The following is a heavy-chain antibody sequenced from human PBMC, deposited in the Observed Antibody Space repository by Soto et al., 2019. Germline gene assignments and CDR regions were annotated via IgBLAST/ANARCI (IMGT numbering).Heavy chain of an antibody. J-gene: IGHJ4*02. CDR3: AKGHYYDSSGYYLAFDY. V-gene: IGHV3-23*01. CDR1: GFTFSSYA. Sequence: GGSLRLSCAASGFTFSSYAMSWVRQAPGKGLEWVSAISGSGGSTYYADSVKGRFTISRDNSKNTLHLQMNSLRAEDTAVYYCAKGHYYDSSGYYLAFDYWGQGTLVTVSS. D-gene: IGHD3-22*01. CDR2: ISGSGGST.